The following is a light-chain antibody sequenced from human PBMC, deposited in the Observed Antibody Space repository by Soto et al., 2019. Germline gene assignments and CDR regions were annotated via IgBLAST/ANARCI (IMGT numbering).Light chain of an antibody. Sequence: DIRLTQSPSTLSASVGDRVTITCRASQSISSWLAWYQQKPGKAPKLLIYDVSSLESGVPSRFSGSGSGTEFTLTISSLQPDDFATYYCQQCNTFWTFGQGTKVEIK. J-gene: IGKJ1*01. V-gene: IGKV1-5*01. CDR2: DVS. CDR1: QSISSW. CDR3: QQCNTFWT.